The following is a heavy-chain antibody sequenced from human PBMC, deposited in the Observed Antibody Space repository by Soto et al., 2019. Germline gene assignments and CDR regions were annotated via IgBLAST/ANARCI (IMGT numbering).Heavy chain of an antibody. CDR3: AKLAVPSTFNYGMDV. V-gene: IGHV5-51*01. Sequence: GESLKISCKGSGYSFTSYWIGWVRQMPGKGLEWMGIIYPGDSDTRYSPSFQGQFTISRDNSKSTLYLQMNSLRAEDTAVYYCAKLAVPSTFNYGMDVWGQGTTVTVSS. CDR1: GYSFTSYW. CDR2: IYPGDSDT. J-gene: IGHJ6*02. D-gene: IGHD6-19*01.